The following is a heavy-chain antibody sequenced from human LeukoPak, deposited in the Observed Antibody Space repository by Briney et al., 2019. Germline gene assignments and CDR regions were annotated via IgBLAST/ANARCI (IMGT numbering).Heavy chain of an antibody. CDR2: INPSGGST. CDR1: GYTFTSYA. CDR3: ARGSGSYPHY. D-gene: IGHD1-26*01. Sequence: GASVKVSCKASGYTFTSYAMNWVRQAPGQGLEWMGIINPSGGSTRYAQKFQGRVTMTRDMSTSTVYMELSSLRSEDTAVYYCARGSGSYPHYWGQGTLVTVSS. V-gene: IGHV1-46*01. J-gene: IGHJ4*02.